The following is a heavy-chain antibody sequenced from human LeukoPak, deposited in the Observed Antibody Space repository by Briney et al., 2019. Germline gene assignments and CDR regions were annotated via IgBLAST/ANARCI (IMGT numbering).Heavy chain of an antibody. D-gene: IGHD2-15*01. Sequence: GRSLRLSCAASGFTFSSYGMHWVRQAPGKGLEWVAVIWYDGSNKYYADSVKGRFTISRDNSKNTLHLQMNSLRAEDTAVYYCARPRRYCSGGSCATRHYFDYWGQGTLVTVSS. CDR2: IWYDGSNK. J-gene: IGHJ4*02. V-gene: IGHV3-33*01. CDR3: ARPRRYCSGGSCATRHYFDY. CDR1: GFTFSSYG.